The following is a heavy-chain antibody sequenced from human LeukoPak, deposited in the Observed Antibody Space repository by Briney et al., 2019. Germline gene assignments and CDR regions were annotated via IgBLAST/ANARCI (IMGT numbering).Heavy chain of an antibody. D-gene: IGHD6-13*01. CDR3: ARQAAAGTWYFQH. CDR1: GYTFTCYD. J-gene: IGHJ1*01. CDR2: INPNSAGP. Sequence: AAVKVSCKASGYTFTCYDMRWVRQAPGQGLEWMGWINPNSAGPNHAQKFQGWVTMTRDTSISTAYMELSRLRSDDPAVYYCARQAAAGTWYFQHWGQGTLVTVSS. V-gene: IGHV1-2*04.